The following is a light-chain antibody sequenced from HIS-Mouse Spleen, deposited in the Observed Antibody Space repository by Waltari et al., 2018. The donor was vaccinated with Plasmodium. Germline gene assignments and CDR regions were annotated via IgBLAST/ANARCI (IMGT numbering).Light chain of an antibody. V-gene: IGKV1-39*01. J-gene: IGKJ2*01. CDR1: QSISSY. CDR3: QQSHT. CDR2: AAS. Sequence: DLHMTQSPSSLSASVGDRVTITCRASQSISSYLNWYQQKPGKAPKLLIYAASSLQSGVPSRFSGSGSGTDFTLTISSLQPEDCATYYCQQSHTFGQGTKLEIK.